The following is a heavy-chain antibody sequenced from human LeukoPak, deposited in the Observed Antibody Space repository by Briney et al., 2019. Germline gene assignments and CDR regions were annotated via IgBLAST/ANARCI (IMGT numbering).Heavy chain of an antibody. Sequence: SETLSLTCAVYGGSFSGYYWNWIRQPPGKGLEWIGEINHSGSTIYNPSLKSRVTISADTSKNQFSLRLSSVTAADTAVYYCAIIVVVPAAPDAFDIWGQGTMVTVSS. J-gene: IGHJ3*02. CDR1: GGSFSGYY. V-gene: IGHV4-34*01. D-gene: IGHD2-2*01. CDR2: INHSGST. CDR3: AIIVVVPAAPDAFDI.